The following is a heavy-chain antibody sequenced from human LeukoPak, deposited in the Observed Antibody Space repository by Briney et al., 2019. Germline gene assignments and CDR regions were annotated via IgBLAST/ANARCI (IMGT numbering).Heavy chain of an antibody. V-gene: IGHV3-66*01. J-gene: IGHJ4*02. CDR1: GFTVSFNY. Sequence: GGSLRLSCAASGFTVSFNYMTWVRQAPRKGLEWVSVIYAGGNTYYADSVKGRFTISRDNSKNTLYLQMNSLRAEDTAVYYCARSWGFGELSNWGQGALVTVSS. D-gene: IGHD3-10*01. CDR2: IYAGGNT. CDR3: ARSWGFGELSN.